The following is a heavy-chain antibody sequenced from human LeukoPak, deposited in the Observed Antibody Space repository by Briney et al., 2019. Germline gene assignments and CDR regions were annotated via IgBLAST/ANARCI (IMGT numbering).Heavy chain of an antibody. J-gene: IGHJ4*02. D-gene: IGHD2-2*01. CDR1: GFTFSTHS. V-gene: IGHV3-21*01. CDR3: ARPATGYCSSAGCHWDS. Sequence: GGSLRLSCAASGFTFSTHSMYWVRQAPGKGLEWVSSISASSNFIHYAESVRGRFTISRDNAKNSLYLQMNSLGAQDTAVYYWARPATGYCSSAGCHWDSWGQGTLVTVSS. CDR2: ISASSNFI.